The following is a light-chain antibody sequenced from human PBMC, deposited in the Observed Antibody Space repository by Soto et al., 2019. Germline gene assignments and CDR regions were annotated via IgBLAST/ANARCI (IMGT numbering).Light chain of an antibody. CDR3: QQYNKWPLT. CDR2: GAS. V-gene: IGKV3-15*01. CDR1: QSVSSN. J-gene: IGKJ5*01. Sequence: EIVMTQSPATLSVSPGERATLSCRASQSVSSNLAWYQQKPGQAPRLLIYGASTRATGIPARFSGSGSETEFTPTISSLQSEDFAVYYCQQYNKWPLTFGQGTRLEIK.